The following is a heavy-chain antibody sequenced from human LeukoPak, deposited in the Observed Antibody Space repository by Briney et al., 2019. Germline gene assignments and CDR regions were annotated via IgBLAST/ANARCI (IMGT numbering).Heavy chain of an antibody. D-gene: IGHD5-18*01. Sequence: GGSLRLSCAASGFTFSSYAMSWVRQAPGKGLEWVSATSGSGGSTYYADSVKGRFTISRDNSKNTLYLQMNSLRAEDTAVYYCAKTITAMVKCYYGMDVWGKGTTVTVSS. J-gene: IGHJ6*04. CDR1: GFTFSSYA. V-gene: IGHV3-23*01. CDR2: TSGSGGST. CDR3: AKTITAMVKCYYGMDV.